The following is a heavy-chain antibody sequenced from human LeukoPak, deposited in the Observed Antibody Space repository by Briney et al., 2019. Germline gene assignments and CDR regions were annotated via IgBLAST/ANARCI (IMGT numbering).Heavy chain of an antibody. CDR1: GYTFTGYY. J-gene: IGHJ4*02. D-gene: IGHD3-9*01. V-gene: IGHV1-2*02. CDR2: INPNSGGT. CDR3: ARDSTAIDWLFDY. Sequence: GASVKVSCKASGYTFTGYYMHWVRQAPGQGLEWMGWINPNSGGTNYAQKFQGRVTMTRDTSISTAYMELSRLRSDDTAVYYCARDSTAIDWLFDYWGQGTLVTVSP.